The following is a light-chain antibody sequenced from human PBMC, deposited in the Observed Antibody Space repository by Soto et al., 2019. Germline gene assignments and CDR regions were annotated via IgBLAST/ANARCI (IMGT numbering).Light chain of an antibody. Sequence: QSVLTQPPSVSGAPGQRVTITFSGSGPNIAPGYDVHWYQHVPGMPPRLLIFGTTNRPSIVPDRFSGCKSGTSASLAIPGIQAQDEADYYCQSYDTRLTAWIFGGGTQVTGL. CDR2: GTT. CDR1: GPNIAPGYD. CDR3: QSYDTRLTAWI. J-gene: IGLJ2*01. V-gene: IGLV1-40*01.